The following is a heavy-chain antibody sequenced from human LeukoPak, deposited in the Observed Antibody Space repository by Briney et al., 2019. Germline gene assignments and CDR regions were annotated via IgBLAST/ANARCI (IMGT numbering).Heavy chain of an antibody. CDR3: ARAYGDYSGGGHDAFDI. D-gene: IGHD4-17*01. V-gene: IGHV3-53*01. Sequence: GGSLRLSCAASGFTVSSNYMSWARQAPGKGLEWVSVIYSGGSTYYADSVKGRFTISRDNSKNTLYLQMNSLRAEDTAVYYCARAYGDYSGGGHDAFDIWGQGTMVTVSS. CDR2: IYSGGST. CDR1: GFTVSSNY. J-gene: IGHJ3*02.